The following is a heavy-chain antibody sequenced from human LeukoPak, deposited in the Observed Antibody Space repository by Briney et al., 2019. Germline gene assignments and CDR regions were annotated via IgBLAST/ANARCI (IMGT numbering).Heavy chain of an antibody. CDR2: MNPNSGNT. V-gene: IGHV1-8*01. CDR1: GYTFTDFD. Sequence: ASVKVSCKASGYTFTDFDINWVRQATGQGLEWMGWMNPNSGNTGYTQKFQGRVTITRNTSISTAYVELSSLRSEDTAVYYCARIGGQLLYYYMDVWGKGTTVTVSS. D-gene: IGHD2-2*01. CDR3: ARIGGQLLYYYMDV. J-gene: IGHJ6*03.